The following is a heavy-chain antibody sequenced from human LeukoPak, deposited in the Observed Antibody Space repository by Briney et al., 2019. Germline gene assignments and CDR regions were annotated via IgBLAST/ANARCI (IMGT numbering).Heavy chain of an antibody. CDR1: GGSISSYY. J-gene: IGHJ4*02. Sequence: SETLSLTCTVSGGSISSYYWSWIRQPPGKGLEWIGYIYYSGSTNYNPSLKSRVTISVDTSKNQFSLKLSSVTAADTAVYYCARATSIAAAVVFDYWGQGTLVTVSS. CDR3: ARATSIAAAVVFDY. D-gene: IGHD6-13*01. V-gene: IGHV4-59*01. CDR2: IYYSGST.